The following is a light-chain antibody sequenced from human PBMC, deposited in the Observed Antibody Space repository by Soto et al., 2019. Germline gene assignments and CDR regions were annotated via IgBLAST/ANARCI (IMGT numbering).Light chain of an antibody. Sequence: LNNSADAVSLSQKETATLSCRPSQSISSTQLVWCQQKPGQAPPLLIFGASSRATGIPDRFSGSGSGTDFTLTISRLEPEDSAVYYCQQYGSSRITFGQGTR. V-gene: IGKV3-20*01. CDR2: GAS. J-gene: IGKJ5*01. CDR1: QSISSTQ. CDR3: QQYGSSRIT.